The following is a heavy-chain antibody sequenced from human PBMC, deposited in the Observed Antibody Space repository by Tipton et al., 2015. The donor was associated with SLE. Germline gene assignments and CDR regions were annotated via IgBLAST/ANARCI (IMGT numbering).Heavy chain of an antibody. CDR2: ISWTGDSI. CDR1: GFAFRYYA. Sequence: RSLRLSCAASGFAFRYYAMHWVRQVPGKGLQWVSGISWTGDSISYAASVEGRFTISRDNAKNSLYLQMNSLRAEDTAFYYCARSFSSGVAPAGLRYWGQGTLVTVSS. CDR3: ARSFSSGVAPAGLRY. D-gene: IGHD6-13*01. V-gene: IGHV3-9*01. J-gene: IGHJ4*02.